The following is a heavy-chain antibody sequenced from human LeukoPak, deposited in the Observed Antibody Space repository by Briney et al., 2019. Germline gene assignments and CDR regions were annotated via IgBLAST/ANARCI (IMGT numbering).Heavy chain of an antibody. CDR1: GYTFTGYY. Sequence: ASVKVSCKASGYTFTGYYMHWVRQAPGQGLEWMGWINPNSGGTNYAQKFQGWFTMTRDTSISTAYMELSRLRSDDTAVYYCARGIDYYGSGSYQDYYYGMDVWGQGTTVTVSS. D-gene: IGHD3-10*01. V-gene: IGHV1-2*04. J-gene: IGHJ6*02. CDR3: ARGIDYYGSGSYQDYYYGMDV. CDR2: INPNSGGT.